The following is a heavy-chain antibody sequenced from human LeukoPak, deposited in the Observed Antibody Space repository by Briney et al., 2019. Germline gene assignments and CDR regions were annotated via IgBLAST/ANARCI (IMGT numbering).Heavy chain of an antibody. D-gene: IGHD3-10*01. J-gene: IGHJ4*02. V-gene: IGHV4-61*02. CDR1: GGSISSGSYY. CDR3: ARRLTMVRGVDY. Sequence: SQTLSLTCTVSGGSISSGSYYWSWIRQPAGKGLEWIGSIYHSGSTYYNPSLKSRVTISVDTSRNQFSLKLSSVTAADTAVYYCARRLTMVRGVDYWGQGTLVTVSS. CDR2: IYHSGST.